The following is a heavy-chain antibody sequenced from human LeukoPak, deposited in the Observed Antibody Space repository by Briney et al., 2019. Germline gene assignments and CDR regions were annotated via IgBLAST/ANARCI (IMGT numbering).Heavy chain of an antibody. CDR1: GGSISSGGYS. Sequence: PSQTLSLTCAVSGGSISSGGYSWSWIRQPPGKGLEWIGYIYHSGSTYYNPSLKSRVTISVDTSKNQFSLKLSSVTAADTAVYYCARGPWRTFQHWGQGTLVTVSS. V-gene: IGHV4-30-2*01. CDR3: ARGPWRTFQH. D-gene: IGHD3-3*01. J-gene: IGHJ1*01. CDR2: IYHSGST.